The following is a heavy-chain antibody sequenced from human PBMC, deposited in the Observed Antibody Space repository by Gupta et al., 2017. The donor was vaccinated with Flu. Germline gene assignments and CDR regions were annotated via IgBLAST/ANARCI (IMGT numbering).Heavy chain of an antibody. D-gene: IGHD2-8*02. CDR3: TSRPDGYCAGSRCPTFDP. J-gene: IGHJ5*02. V-gene: IGHV3-73*02. CDR1: GFDFRDSA. CDR2: IGSRANSYAT. Sequence: EMKLVESGGGLVQPGGSLKLSCAASGFDFRDSAMHWVRQSSGKGLEWIGRIGSRANSYATTIAASVRGRFTISRDDSRNTTYLQINSLKSEDTAVYSCTSRPDGYCAGSRCPTFDPWGQGTVVTVSS.